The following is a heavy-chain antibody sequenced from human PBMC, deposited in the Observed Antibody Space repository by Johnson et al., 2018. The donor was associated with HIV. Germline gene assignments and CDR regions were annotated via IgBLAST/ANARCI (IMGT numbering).Heavy chain of an antibody. CDR2: IYSGGST. CDR3: AKDGKYSNIGPDAFDV. Sequence: EMQLVESGGGSVQPGGSLRLSCAASGFTVSSNYMTWVRQAPGKGLEWVSVIYSGGSTYYADSVKGRFTISRDHSENTLYLQMNSLRPEDTAVYFFAKDGKYSNIGPDAFDVWGQGTMVAVSS. V-gene: IGHV3-66*02. J-gene: IGHJ3*01. D-gene: IGHD6-6*01. CDR1: GFTVSSNY.